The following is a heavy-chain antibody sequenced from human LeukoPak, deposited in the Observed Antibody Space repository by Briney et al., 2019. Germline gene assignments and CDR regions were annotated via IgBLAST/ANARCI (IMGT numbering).Heavy chain of an antibody. J-gene: IGHJ4*02. V-gene: IGHV3-30-3*01. Sequence: GGSLRLSCAASGFTFSDYTMHWVRQAPGKVLEWVAVISYDGSQKYYADSVKGRFTISRDNSKNTLFLQMNSLRAEDTAVYYCARDVGNFDYWGQGTLVTVSS. CDR2: ISYDGSQK. CDR1: GFTFSDYT. CDR3: ARDVGNFDY.